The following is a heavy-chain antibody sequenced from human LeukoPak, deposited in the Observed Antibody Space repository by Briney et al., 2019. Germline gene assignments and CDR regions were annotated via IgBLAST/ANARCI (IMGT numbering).Heavy chain of an antibody. CDR3: ARARAAGWFDP. CDR1: GGSISSGGYY. Sequence: TLSLTCTVSGGSISSGGYYWSWIRQPPGKGLEWIGYIYHSGSTYYNPSLKSRVTISVDRSKNQFSLKLSSVTAADTAVYYCARARAAGWFDPWGQGTLVTVSS. V-gene: IGHV4-30-2*01. CDR2: IYHSGST. J-gene: IGHJ5*02. D-gene: IGHD6-13*01.